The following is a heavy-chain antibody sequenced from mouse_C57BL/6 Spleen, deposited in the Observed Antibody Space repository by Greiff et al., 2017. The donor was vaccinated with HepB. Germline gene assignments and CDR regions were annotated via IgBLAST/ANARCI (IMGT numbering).Heavy chain of an antibody. CDR2: ISSGGDYI. D-gene: IGHD1-1*02. V-gene: IGHV5-9-1*02. J-gene: IGHJ4*01. Sequence: EVMLVESGEGLVKPGGSLKLSCAASGFTFSSYAMSWVRQTPEKRLEWVAYISSGGDYIYYADTVKGRFTISRDNARNTLYLQMSSLKSEDTAMYYCTRGGLSYAMDYWGQGTSVTVSS. CDR1: GFTFSSYA. CDR3: TRGGLSYAMDY.